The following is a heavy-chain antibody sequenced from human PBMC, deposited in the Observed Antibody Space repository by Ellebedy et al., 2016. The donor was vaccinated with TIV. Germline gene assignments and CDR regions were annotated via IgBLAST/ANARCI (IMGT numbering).Heavy chain of an antibody. CDR2: ISYDGSNK. CDR3: AREDYGGNSGAFDI. V-gene: IGHV3-30*05. D-gene: IGHD4-23*01. J-gene: IGHJ3*02. CDR1: GFTFDDYG. Sequence: GESLKISCAASGFTFDDYGMSWVRQAPGKGLEWVAVISYDGSNKYYADSVKGRFTISRDNSKNTLYLQMNSLRAEDTAVYYCAREDYGGNSGAFDIWGQGTMVTVSS.